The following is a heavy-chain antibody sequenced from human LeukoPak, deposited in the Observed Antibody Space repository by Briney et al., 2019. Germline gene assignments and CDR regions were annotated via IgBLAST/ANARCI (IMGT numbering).Heavy chain of an antibody. CDR1: GFTFSSYA. Sequence: GGSLRLSCAVSGFTFSSYAMSWVRQAPGKGLEWVSAISGSGGSTYYADSVKGRFTISRDNSKNTLYLQMNSLRAEDTAVYYCAKSHILTGYYIYWGQGTLVTVSS. D-gene: IGHD3-9*01. J-gene: IGHJ4*02. CDR3: AKSHILTGYYIY. V-gene: IGHV3-23*01. CDR2: ISGSGGST.